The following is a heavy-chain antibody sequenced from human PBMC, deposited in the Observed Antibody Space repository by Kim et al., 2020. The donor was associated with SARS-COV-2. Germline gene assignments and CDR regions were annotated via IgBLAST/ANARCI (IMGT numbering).Heavy chain of an antibody. D-gene: IGHD5-12*01. CDR2: INPNSGGT. V-gene: IGHV1-2*02. Sequence: ASVKVSCKASGYTFTGYYMHWVRQAPGQGLEWMGWINPNSGGTNYAQKFQGRVTMTRDTSISTAYMELSRLRSDDTAVYYCARTPTHSGYDEGGLIDYWGQGTLVAVSS. J-gene: IGHJ4*02. CDR1: GYTFTGYY. CDR3: ARTPTHSGYDEGGLIDY.